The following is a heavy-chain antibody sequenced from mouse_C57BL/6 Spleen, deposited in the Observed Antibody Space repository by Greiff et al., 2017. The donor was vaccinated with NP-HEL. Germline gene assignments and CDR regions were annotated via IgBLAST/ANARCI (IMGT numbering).Heavy chain of an antibody. CDR3: AKLGNKFITTVVATGAMDY. V-gene: IGHV2-3*01. Sequence: QVQLQQSGPGLVAPSQSLSITCTVSGFSLTSYGVSWVRQPPGKGLEWLGVIWGDGSTNYHSALISRLSISKDNSKSQVFLKLNSLQTDDTATYYCAKLGNKFITTVVATGAMDYWGQGTSVTVSS. CDR2: IWGDGST. CDR1: GFSLTSYG. J-gene: IGHJ4*01. D-gene: IGHD1-1*01.